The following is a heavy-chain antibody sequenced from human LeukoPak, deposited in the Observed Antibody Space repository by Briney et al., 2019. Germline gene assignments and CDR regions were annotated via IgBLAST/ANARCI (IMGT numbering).Heavy chain of an antibody. V-gene: IGHV3-23*01. CDR3: AKNVNGGNWYYFDY. D-gene: IGHD1-20*01. Sequence: GGSLRLSSAASGFTFSSYAMGWVRQAPGKGLEWVSAISGGGGGTYYAGSVKGRFTISRDNAKNTLYLQMNSLRAEDTAVYYCAKNVNGGNWYYFDYWGQGTLVTVSS. CDR2: ISGGGGGT. J-gene: IGHJ4*02. CDR1: GFTFSSYA.